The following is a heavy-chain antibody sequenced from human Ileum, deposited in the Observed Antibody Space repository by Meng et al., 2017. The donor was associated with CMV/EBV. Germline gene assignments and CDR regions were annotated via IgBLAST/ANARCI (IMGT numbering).Heavy chain of an antibody. CDR3: ARGESRGYYYFDY. V-gene: IGHV4-4*07. Sequence: QAHRQESGPGLVRPSETLSLTCTVSGDSISNYYWSWIRQPAGKKLEWIGRISSSGNTNYTPSLKSRVIMPLDTSNNQFFLKLTSVTAADTALYYCARGESRGYYYFDYWGQGILVTVSS. J-gene: IGHJ4*02. CDR2: ISSSGNT. CDR1: GDSISNYY. D-gene: IGHD3-22*01.